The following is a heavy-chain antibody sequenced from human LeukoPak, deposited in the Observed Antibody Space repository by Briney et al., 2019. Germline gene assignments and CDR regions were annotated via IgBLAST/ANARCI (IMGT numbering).Heavy chain of an antibody. V-gene: IGHV3-7*01. D-gene: IGHD5-12*01. Sequence: PGGSLRLSCAASGFTFSSYWMSWVRQAPGKGLEWVANIKQDGSEKYCVDSVKGRFTISRDNAKNSLYLQINSLRADDTAVSFRARADLRGYSGYDAYWGQGTLVTVSS. CDR2: IKQDGSEK. CDR3: ARADLRGYSGYDAY. J-gene: IGHJ4*02. CDR1: GFTFSSYW.